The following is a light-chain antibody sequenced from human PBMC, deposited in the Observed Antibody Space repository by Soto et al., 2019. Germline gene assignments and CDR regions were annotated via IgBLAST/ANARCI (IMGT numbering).Light chain of an antibody. CDR1: SXDIGNYNY. J-gene: IGLJ1*01. CDR2: DVS. Sequence: QSVLPQPRSVSGSPGQSVTISCTGTSXDIGNYNYVSWYQQYPGKAPRLIIYDVSKRPSGIPDRFFGSKFGNTASLTISGLQAEDEADYYCCSYAGSFIFVFGTGTKVTVL. CDR3: CSYAGSFIFV. V-gene: IGLV2-11*01.